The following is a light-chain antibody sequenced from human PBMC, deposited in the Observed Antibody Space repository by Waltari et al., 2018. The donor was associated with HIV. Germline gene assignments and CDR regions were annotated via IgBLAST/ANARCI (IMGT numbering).Light chain of an antibody. Sequence: IAMTQSPLSLPATPGEPASITCRSSRGLYQSNGSRNLDWYLQKPGQSPRLLIYFGANRASGVPDRFSGSGSGKDFTLKISRVEAEDVGVYYCMEGLQVTFGQGTKVEI. CDR2: FGA. J-gene: IGKJ1*01. CDR1: RGLYQSNGSRN. CDR3: MEGLQVT. V-gene: IGKV2-28*01.